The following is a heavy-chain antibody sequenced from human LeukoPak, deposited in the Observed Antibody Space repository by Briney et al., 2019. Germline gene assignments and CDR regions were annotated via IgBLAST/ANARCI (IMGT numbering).Heavy chain of an antibody. D-gene: IGHD3-9*01. Sequence: ASVKVSCKASGYTFTSYGISWVRQAPGQGLEWMGWISAYNGNTNYAQELQGRVTMTTDTSTSTAYMELRSLRSDDTAVYYCARDRHYDILTGYYTRDAFDNWGQGTMVTVSS. CDR3: ARDRHYDILTGYYTRDAFDN. CDR1: GYTFTSYG. CDR2: ISAYNGNT. V-gene: IGHV1-18*01. J-gene: IGHJ3*02.